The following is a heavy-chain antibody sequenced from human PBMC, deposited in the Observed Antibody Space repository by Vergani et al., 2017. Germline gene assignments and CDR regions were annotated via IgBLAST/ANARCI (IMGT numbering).Heavy chain of an antibody. Sequence: QVQLVESGGGVVQPGRSLRLSCAASGFTFSSYAMHWVRQAPGKGLEWVAVISYDGSNKYYADSVKGRFTISRDNSKNTLYLQMNSLRAEDTAVYYCARSESAYCGGDCYTDYWGQGTLVTVSS. CDR3: ARSESAYCGGDCYTDY. J-gene: IGHJ4*02. D-gene: IGHD2-21*01. CDR1: GFTFSSYA. V-gene: IGHV3-30-3*01. CDR2: ISYDGSNK.